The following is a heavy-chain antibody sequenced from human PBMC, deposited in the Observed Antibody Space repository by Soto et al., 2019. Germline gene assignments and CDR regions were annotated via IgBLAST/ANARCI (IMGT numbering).Heavy chain of an antibody. Sequence: PGGSLRLSCAASGFTFSSCGMHWVRQAPGKGLEWVAVISYDGSNKYYADSVKGRFTISRDNSKNTLYLQMNSLRAEDTAVYYCAKDPSLPYSSSWRADYWGQGTLVTVSS. V-gene: IGHV3-30*18. CDR3: AKDPSLPYSSSWRADY. D-gene: IGHD6-13*01. J-gene: IGHJ4*02. CDR1: GFTFSSCG. CDR2: ISYDGSNK.